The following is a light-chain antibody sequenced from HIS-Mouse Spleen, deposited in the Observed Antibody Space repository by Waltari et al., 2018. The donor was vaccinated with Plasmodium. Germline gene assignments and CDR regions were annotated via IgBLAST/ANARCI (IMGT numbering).Light chain of an antibody. J-gene: IGKJ1*01. CDR1: QSISSR. CDR2: KAS. CDR3: QQYNSYSWT. Sequence: DIQMTQSPSTLSASVGDRVTITCRASQSISSRLAWYQQKPGKAPKLLIYKASSLESGVPSRFSGSGSGTEFTLTISSLQPDDFATYYCQQYNSYSWTFGQGTEVEIK. V-gene: IGKV1-5*03.